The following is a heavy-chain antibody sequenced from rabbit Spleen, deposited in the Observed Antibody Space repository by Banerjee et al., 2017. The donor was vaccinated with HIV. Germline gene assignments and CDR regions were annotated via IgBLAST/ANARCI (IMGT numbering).Heavy chain of an antibody. D-gene: IGHD1-1*01. CDR3: VRGASESGYYSL. Sequence: QDQLMESGGGLVQPGGSLKLSCKASGFDFSRTGVSWVRQAPGKGLEWIGYIDLLFGTTYYANWVNGRFTISSHNAQNTLYLRLHSLTAADTATYFCVRGASESGYYSLWGPGTLVTVS. J-gene: IGHJ4*01. CDR2: IDLLFGTT. CDR1: GFDFSRTG. V-gene: IGHV1S47*01.